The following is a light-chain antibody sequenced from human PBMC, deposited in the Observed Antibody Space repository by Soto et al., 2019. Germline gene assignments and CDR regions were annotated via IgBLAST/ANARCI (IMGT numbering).Light chain of an antibody. CDR2: DAS. CDR1: RSVSNR. V-gene: IGKV3-15*01. Sequence: EILMTQSPATLSVSPGETVTFSCRASRSVSNRLAWYQHKPGQAPRLLISDASNGATGIPPKFSGSGSGTEFTLTVDSLQSDDIAVYYCQQYYNWPVTFGGGTKLDMK. CDR3: QQYYNWPVT. J-gene: IGKJ4*01.